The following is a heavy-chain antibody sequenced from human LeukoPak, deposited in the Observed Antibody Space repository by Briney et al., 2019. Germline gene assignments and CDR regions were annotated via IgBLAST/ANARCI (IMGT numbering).Heavy chain of an antibody. CDR3: SSAYGGLLDH. Sequence: GGSLRLSCAASGFAFSSYEMNWVRQAPGKGLEWVSYISSNADTIYYADSVKGRFTNSRDNAKKSLYLQMHSLRVEDTAVYYCSSAYGGLLDHWGQGTLVTVSS. D-gene: IGHD3-16*01. CDR1: GFAFSSYE. V-gene: IGHV3-48*03. CDR2: ISSNADTI. J-gene: IGHJ4*02.